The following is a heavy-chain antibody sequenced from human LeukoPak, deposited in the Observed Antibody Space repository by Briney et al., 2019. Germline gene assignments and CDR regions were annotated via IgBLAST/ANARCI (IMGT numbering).Heavy chain of an antibody. CDR2: INPNSGGT. J-gene: IGHJ4*02. D-gene: IGHD4-17*01. Sequence: RASVKVSCTASGYTFTAYYMHWVRQAPGQGLEWMGWINPNSGGTNYAQKFQGRVTMTRDTSISTAYMELSRLRSDDTAVYYCARVVRVGTSTLALSTGLGYWGQGTLVTVSS. CDR3: ARVVRVGTSTLALSTGLGY. CDR1: GYTFTAYY. V-gene: IGHV1-2*02.